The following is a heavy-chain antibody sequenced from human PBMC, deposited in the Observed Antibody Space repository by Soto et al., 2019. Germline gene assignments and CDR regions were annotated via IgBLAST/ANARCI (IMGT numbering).Heavy chain of an antibody. CDR1: GGSISGYY. D-gene: IGHD6-25*01. CDR3: ARDQLSSGLYVWFDP. Sequence: SETLSLTCTVSGGSISGYYWSWIRQPPGKGLEWIGYMYNTGSTVYNPSLKSRVTISVDTSKNQFSLILSSVTSADTAVYYCARDQLSSGLYVWFDPWGQGTLVTVSS. V-gene: IGHV4-59*01. CDR2: MYNTGST. J-gene: IGHJ5*02.